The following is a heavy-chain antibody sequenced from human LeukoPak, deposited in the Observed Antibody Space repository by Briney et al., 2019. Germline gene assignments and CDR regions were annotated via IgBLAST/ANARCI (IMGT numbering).Heavy chain of an antibody. CDR2: IIPILGIA. CDR3: ARVKRYSGYDYPIDYYYYCMDV. CDR1: GGTFSSYT. Sequence: SVKVSCKASGGTFSSYTISWVRQAPGQGLEWMGRIIPILGIANYAQKFQGRVTITADKSTSTAYMELSSLRSEDTAVYYCARVKRYSGYDYPIDYYYYCMDVWGKGTTVTVSS. V-gene: IGHV1-69*02. D-gene: IGHD5-12*01. J-gene: IGHJ6*03.